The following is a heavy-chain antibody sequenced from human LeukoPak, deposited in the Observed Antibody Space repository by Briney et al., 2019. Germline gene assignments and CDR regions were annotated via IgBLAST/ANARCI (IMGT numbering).Heavy chain of an antibody. Sequence: SETLSLTCAVYGGAFRGYYWSWIRQPPGKGLEWSGEINHSGSTNYNPSLKSRVTISVDTSKIQFSLKLSSVTAADTAVYFCARWRYYDYVGGSYRSAWFDPWGQGTLVTVSS. CDR3: ARWRYYDYVGGSYRSAWFDP. J-gene: IGHJ5*02. CDR2: INHSGST. V-gene: IGHV4-34*01. CDR1: GGAFRGYY. D-gene: IGHD3-16*02.